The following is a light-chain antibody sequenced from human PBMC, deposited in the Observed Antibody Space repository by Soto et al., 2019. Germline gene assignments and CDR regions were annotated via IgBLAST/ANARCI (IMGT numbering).Light chain of an antibody. Sequence: EIVLTQSPGTLSLSPGERATLSCRASQSVSSSYLAWYQHKPGRAPRLLIYGASSRATGIPDRFSGSGSGTEFTLTINSLPPDDFATYYCQHYISYSLWTFGQGTKV. CDR2: GAS. J-gene: IGKJ1*01. CDR1: QSVSSSY. V-gene: IGKV3-20*01. CDR3: QHYISYSLWT.